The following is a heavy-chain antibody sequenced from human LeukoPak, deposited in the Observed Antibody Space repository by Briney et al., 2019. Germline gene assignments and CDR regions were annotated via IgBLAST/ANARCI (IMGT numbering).Heavy chain of an antibody. V-gene: IGHV4-31*02. CDR3: ARYPRRSYCSGGSCYYGMDV. J-gene: IGHJ6*02. CDR2: IYYSGST. CDR1: GGSINSGGHY. Sequence: SQTLSLTCTISGGSINSGGHYWSWIRQHPGKGLEWIGYIYYSGSTFYNAALESRATISADTSKTQFSLRLSAVTAADTAVYYCARYPRRSYCSGGSCYYGMDVWGQGTTVTVSS. D-gene: IGHD2-15*01.